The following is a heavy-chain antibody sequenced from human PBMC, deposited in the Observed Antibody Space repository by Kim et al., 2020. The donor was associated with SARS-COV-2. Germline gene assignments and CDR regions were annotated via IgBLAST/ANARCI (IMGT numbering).Heavy chain of an antibody. CDR2: IYSGGST. CDR3: ARAGGWLDFVY. Sequence: GGSLRLSCAASGFTVSSNYMSWVRQAPGKGLEWVSVIYSGGSTYYADAVKGRFTISRDNSKNTLYLQMNSLRAEDTAVYYCARAGGWLDFVYWGQGTLVTVSS. J-gene: IGHJ4*02. CDR1: GFTVSSNY. V-gene: IGHV3-66*01. D-gene: IGHD6-19*01.